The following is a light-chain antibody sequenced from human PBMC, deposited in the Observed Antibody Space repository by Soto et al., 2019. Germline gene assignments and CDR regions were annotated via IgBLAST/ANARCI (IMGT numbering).Light chain of an antibody. CDR2: AAS. V-gene: IGKV1-39*01. J-gene: IGKJ4*01. Sequence: DVQMTQSPSSVSASVVDRITITFLASQTLNNYLTWFQQKPWKAPKVLIYAASTLQSGVPSRFSGSGSGAEFTLTISSLQPEDFATYYCQQSFSPLLPSGGGTMVDIK. CDR1: QTLNNY. CDR3: QQSFSPLLP.